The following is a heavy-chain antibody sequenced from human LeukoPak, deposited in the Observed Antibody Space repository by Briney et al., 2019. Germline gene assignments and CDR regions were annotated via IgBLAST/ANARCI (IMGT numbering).Heavy chain of an antibody. D-gene: IGHD6-13*01. J-gene: IGHJ5*02. CDR3: ARARQQLVRSGWFDP. V-gene: IGHV1-8*03. CDR1: GGTFSSYA. Sequence: ASVKVSCKASGGTFSSYAISWVRQATGQGLEWMGWMNPNSGNTGYAQKFQGRVTITRNTSISTAYMELSSLRSEDTAVYYCARARQQLVRSGWFDPWGQGTLVTVSS. CDR2: MNPNSGNT.